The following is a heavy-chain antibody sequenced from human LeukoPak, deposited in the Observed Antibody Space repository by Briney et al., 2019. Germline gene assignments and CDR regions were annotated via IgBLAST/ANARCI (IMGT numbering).Heavy chain of an antibody. CDR1: GFTFSSYG. CDR2: ISYDGSNK. Sequence: GESLRLSCAASGFTFSSYGMHWVRQAPGKGLEWVAVISYDGSNKDYADSVKGRFTISRDNSKNTLYLQMNSLRAEDTAVYYCAKEYSGYDRELDYWGQGTLVTVSS. D-gene: IGHD5-12*01. V-gene: IGHV3-30*18. J-gene: IGHJ4*02. CDR3: AKEYSGYDRELDY.